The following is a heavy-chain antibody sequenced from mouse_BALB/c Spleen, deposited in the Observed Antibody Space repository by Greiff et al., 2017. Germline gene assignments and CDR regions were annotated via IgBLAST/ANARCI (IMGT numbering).Heavy chain of an antibody. J-gene: IGHJ1*01. CDR1: GFTFSDYY. Sequence: DVMLVESGGGLVKPGGSLKLSCAASGFTFSDYYMYWVRQTPEKRLEWVATISDGGSYTYYPDSVKGRFTISRDNAKNNLYLQMSSLKSEDTAMYYCARGRDYYGYGGNWYFDVWGAGTTVTVSS. CDR2: ISDGGSYT. V-gene: IGHV5-4*02. D-gene: IGHD1-2*01. CDR3: ARGRDYYGYGGNWYFDV.